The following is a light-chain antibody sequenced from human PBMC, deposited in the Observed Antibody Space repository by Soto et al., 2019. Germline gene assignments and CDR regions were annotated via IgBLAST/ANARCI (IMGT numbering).Light chain of an antibody. Sequence: QAVVTQEPSLTVSPGGTVTLTCGSSTGAVTSGHYPYWFQQKPGQAPRTLIYDTSNKHSWTPARFSGSLLGGKAALTLSGAQPDDEADYYCLLSYSGAVWVFGGGTKLTVL. CDR2: DTS. CDR3: LLSYSGAVWV. J-gene: IGLJ3*02. CDR1: TGAVTSGHY. V-gene: IGLV7-46*01.